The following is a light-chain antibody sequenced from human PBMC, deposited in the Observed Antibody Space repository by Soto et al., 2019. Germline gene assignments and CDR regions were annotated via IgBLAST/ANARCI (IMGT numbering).Light chain of an antibody. V-gene: IGKV3-15*01. J-gene: IGKJ1*01. CDR3: QHYNSYSEA. CDR2: GAS. CDR1: QSVSSN. Sequence: PGERATLSCRASQSVSSNLAWYQQKPGQAPRFLIYGASTRATGIPARFSGSGSGTEFTLTISSLQPDDFATYYCQHYNSYSEAFGQGTKVDIK.